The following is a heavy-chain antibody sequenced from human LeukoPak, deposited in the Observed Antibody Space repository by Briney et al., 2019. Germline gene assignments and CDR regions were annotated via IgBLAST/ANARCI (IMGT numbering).Heavy chain of an antibody. Sequence: ASVKVSCKASGYTFTSYGISWVRQAPGQGLEWMGWISAYNGNTNYAQKLQGRVTMTTDTSTSTAYMELRSLRSDDTAVYYCARDANCSGGSCYSQVNWFDPWGQGTLVTVSS. J-gene: IGHJ5*02. CDR1: GYTFTSYG. CDR2: ISAYNGNT. CDR3: ARDANCSGGSCYSQVNWFDP. D-gene: IGHD2-15*01. V-gene: IGHV1-18*01.